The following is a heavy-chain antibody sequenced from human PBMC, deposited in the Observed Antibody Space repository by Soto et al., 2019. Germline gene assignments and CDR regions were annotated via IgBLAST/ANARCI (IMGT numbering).Heavy chain of an antibody. CDR1: GYGFSNYW. Sequence: GESLKISCEGSGYGFSNYWIGWVRQMPGKGLEWMGIIYPGDSDTRYSPSFQGQVTISADKSISTAYLQWSSLKASDTAMYYCASSTYYGSGSYWPPYYYYYGMDVWGQGTTVTVSS. CDR3: ASSTYYGSGSYWPPYYYYYGMDV. CDR2: IYPGDSDT. V-gene: IGHV5-51*01. J-gene: IGHJ6*02. D-gene: IGHD3-10*01.